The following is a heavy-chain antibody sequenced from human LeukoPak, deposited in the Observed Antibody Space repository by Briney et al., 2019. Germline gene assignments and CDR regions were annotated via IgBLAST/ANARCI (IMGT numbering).Heavy chain of an antibody. CDR1: GFTFRTYA. Sequence: SGGSLRLSCAASGFTFRTYAMSWVRQAPGKGLEWVSAISGSGGSTYYADSVKGRFTISRDNSKNTLYLQMNSLRAEDTAVYYCAKGSGYYPEYFQHWGQGTLVTVSS. CDR3: AKGSGYYPEYFQH. D-gene: IGHD3-22*01. CDR2: ISGSGGST. J-gene: IGHJ1*01. V-gene: IGHV3-23*01.